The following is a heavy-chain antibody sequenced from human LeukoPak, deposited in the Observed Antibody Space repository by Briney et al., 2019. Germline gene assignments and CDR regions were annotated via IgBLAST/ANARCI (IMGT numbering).Heavy chain of an antibody. V-gene: IGHV3-7*01. CDR3: TRDRSRAEDD. J-gene: IGHJ4*02. CDR2: INQGGSDK. CDR1: GLTFSGHW. Sequence: GGSLTLSCAASGLTFSGHWMIGVRQARGKGLEWVANINQGGSDKYYVDSVKGRFNISRDNPNNLLYLQMNSLRGEDTAVYYCTRDRSRAEDDWGQGTLVTVSS. D-gene: IGHD1-14*01.